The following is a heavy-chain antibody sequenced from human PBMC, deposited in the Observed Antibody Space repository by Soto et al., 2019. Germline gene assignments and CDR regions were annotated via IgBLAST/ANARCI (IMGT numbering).Heavy chain of an antibody. D-gene: IGHD3-9*01. CDR3: AKDTYYHDTTGFYIFDS. CDR2: ISYDGSNQ. Sequence: GRSLRLSFAASGFTFSSSGMHWVRQAPGKGLEWVAGISYDGSNQYYADSVKSRFTISRDNSKNTLYLQLNSLRAEDTAVYYCAKDTYYHDTTGFYIFDSWGQGPLVTVSS. CDR1: GFTFSSSG. J-gene: IGHJ4*02. V-gene: IGHV3-30*18.